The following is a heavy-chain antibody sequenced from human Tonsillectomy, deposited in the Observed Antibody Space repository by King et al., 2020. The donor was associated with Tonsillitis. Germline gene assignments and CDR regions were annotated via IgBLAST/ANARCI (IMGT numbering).Heavy chain of an antibody. CDR3: VRTSGSSGWYPFDY. V-gene: IGHV3-72*01. D-gene: IGHD6-19*01. J-gene: IGHJ4*02. CDR2: IRDIANSYTT. CDR1: GFTFSDHY. Sequence: VQLVESGGGLVQPGGSLRLSCAASGFTFSDHYMDWVRQAPGKGLEWVGRIRDIANSYTTEYAASVKGRFTISRDDSKNSQSLQMNSLKTEDTAVYHCVRTSGSSGWYPFDYWGQGTLVTVSS.